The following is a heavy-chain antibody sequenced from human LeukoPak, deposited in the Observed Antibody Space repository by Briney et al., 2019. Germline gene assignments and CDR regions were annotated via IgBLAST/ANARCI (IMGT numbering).Heavy chain of an antibody. CDR1: GFTFSSYW. V-gene: IGHV3-7*01. Sequence: PGGSLRLSCAASGFTFSSYWMTWVRQAPGKGLEWVANIKQDGSENYYVDSVKGRFTISRDNAKNTLYLQMNSLRAEDTAVYYCARVGDYFDYWGQGTLVTVSS. J-gene: IGHJ4*02. CDR2: IKQDGSEN. D-gene: IGHD3-10*01. CDR3: ARVGDYFDY.